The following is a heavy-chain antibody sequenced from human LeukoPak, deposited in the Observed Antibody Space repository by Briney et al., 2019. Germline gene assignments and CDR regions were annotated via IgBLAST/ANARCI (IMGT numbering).Heavy chain of an antibody. Sequence: PSVTLSLTCIVSGGSIISYYWSWIRQPAGKGREWIGRIYTSGSTNYNPSLKSRVTMSVDTSKNQFSLKLSSVTAADTAVYYCARDANCSSTSCYYYFDYWGQGTLVTVSS. CDR2: IYTSGST. D-gene: IGHD2-2*01. J-gene: IGHJ4*02. CDR3: ARDANCSSTSCYYYFDY. V-gene: IGHV4-4*07. CDR1: GGSIISYY.